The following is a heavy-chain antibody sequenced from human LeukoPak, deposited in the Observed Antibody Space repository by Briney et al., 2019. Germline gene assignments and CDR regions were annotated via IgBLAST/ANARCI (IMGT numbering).Heavy chain of an antibody. CDR3: ARAPYYYGSGSYS. Sequence: PSETLSLTCAVYGGSFSGYYWSWIRQPPGKGLEWIGEINHSGSTNYNPSLKSRVTISVDTSKNQFSLKLSSVTAADTAVYYYARAPYYYGSGSYSWGQGTLVTVSS. D-gene: IGHD3-10*01. V-gene: IGHV4-34*01. J-gene: IGHJ4*02. CDR2: INHSGST. CDR1: GGSFSGYY.